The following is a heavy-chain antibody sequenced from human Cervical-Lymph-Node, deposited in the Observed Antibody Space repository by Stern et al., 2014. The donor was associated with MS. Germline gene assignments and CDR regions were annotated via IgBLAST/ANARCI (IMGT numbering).Heavy chain of an antibody. D-gene: IGHD3-10*01. J-gene: IGHJ6*02. CDR2: ISYDGSKA. Sequence: VQLVESGGGVVQPGRSLRLSCAATGFNFSSYAMQWVRQAPGKGLEWVAVISYDGSKAYYADSVKGRFTISRDNSQKTLFLQMNSLRLEDTADYYCARDLLWFGEFDWGAMDVWGHGTTVTVSS. CDR1: GFNFSSYA. CDR3: ARDLLWFGEFDWGAMDV. V-gene: IGHV3-30-3*01.